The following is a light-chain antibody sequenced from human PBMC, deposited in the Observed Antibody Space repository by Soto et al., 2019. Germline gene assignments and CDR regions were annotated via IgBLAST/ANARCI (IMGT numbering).Light chain of an antibody. CDR1: SGHSNYA. V-gene: IGLV4-69*02. Sequence: QSVLTQSPSASASLGASVKLTCTLTSGHSNYAIAWHQQQPEKGPRYLMKLNNDGSHTKGDGIPDRFSGSSSGAERYLTISSLQSEDEADYYCQTWATGENVVFGGGTKLTVL. J-gene: IGLJ2*01. CDR3: QTWATGENVV. CDR2: LNNDGSH.